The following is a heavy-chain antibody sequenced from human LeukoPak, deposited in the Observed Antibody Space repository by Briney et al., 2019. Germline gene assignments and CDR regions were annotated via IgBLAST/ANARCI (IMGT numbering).Heavy chain of an antibody. CDR2: LSGSGGSS. Sequence: GGSLRLSCAASGFTFSSYAMSWVRQAPGKGLEWVSALSGSGGSSYYADSVKGRFTISRDNSKNTLYLQMNSLRAEDTAVYYCAKEQSSGSYSTYYFGYWGQGTLVTVSS. J-gene: IGHJ4*02. CDR1: GFTFSSYA. CDR3: AKEQSSGSYSTYYFGY. V-gene: IGHV3-23*01. D-gene: IGHD3-10*01.